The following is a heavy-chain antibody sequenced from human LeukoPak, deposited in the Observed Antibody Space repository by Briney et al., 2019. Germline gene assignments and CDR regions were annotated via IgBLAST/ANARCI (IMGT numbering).Heavy chain of an antibody. J-gene: IGHJ4*02. Sequence: KSSETLSLTCTISGDSISRYYWNWIRQPPGNGLEWLGSIYYSGSTNYNPSLKSRVTISVDTSKNQFSLKLSSVTATDTAVYYCARSNGWYFDYWGQGTLVTVSS. CDR3: ARSNGWYFDY. V-gene: IGHV4-59*08. CDR2: IYYSGST. D-gene: IGHD6-19*01. CDR1: GDSISRYY.